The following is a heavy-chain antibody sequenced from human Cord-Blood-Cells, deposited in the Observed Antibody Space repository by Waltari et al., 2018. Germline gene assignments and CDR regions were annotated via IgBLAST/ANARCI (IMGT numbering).Heavy chain of an antibody. CDR2: IYYSGST. J-gene: IGHJ3*02. V-gene: IGHV4-39*01. D-gene: IGHD1-26*01. CDR3: ARRIVGATTGAFDI. CDR1: GGSISSSSYY. Sequence: QLQLQESGPGLVKPSEPLSLTCTVSGGSISSSSYYWGWIRQPPGKGLEWIGSIYYSGSTYYNPSLKSRVTISVDTSKNQFSLKLSSVTAADTAVYYCARRIVGATTGAFDIWGQGTMVTDSS.